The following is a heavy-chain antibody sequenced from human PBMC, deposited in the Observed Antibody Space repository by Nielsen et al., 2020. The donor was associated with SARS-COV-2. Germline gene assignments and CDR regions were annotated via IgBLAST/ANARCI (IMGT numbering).Heavy chain of an antibody. J-gene: IGHJ4*02. CDR3: ARSRGWRDCFDY. CDR2: IQHDGSDE. V-gene: IGHV3-7*03. CDR1: GFTFSEYW. D-gene: IGHD6-19*01. Sequence: GESLKISCAASGFTFSEYWMTWVRQAPGKGLEWVANIQHDGSDEKFVDSVKGRFTISRDNAKNSLYLQMNSLRAEDTAVYYCARSRGWRDCFDYWGQGARVTVSS.